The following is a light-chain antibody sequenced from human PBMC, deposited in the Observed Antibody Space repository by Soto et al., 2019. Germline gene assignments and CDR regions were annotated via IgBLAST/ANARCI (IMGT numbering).Light chain of an antibody. CDR3: STYTPSGTGL. V-gene: IGLV2-14*03. CDR2: DVN. Sequence: QSALTQPASVSGSPGQSITISCTGTSSDIGDYNYVSWYQQHPGKAPKLTIYDVNTRPSGVSNRFSGSKSGNTASLTISDPRAEDEADYYCSTYTPSGTGLFGTGTKVTVL. CDR1: SSDIGDYNY. J-gene: IGLJ1*01.